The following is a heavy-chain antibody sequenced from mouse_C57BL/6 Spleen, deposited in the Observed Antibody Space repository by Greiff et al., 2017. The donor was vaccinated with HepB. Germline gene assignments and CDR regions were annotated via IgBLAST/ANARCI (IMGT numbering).Heavy chain of an antibody. CDR2: IDPNSGGT. CDR1: GYTFTSYW. Sequence: VQLQQPGAELVKPGASVKLSCKASGYTFTSYWMHWVKQRPGRGLEWIGRIDPNSGGTKYNEKFKSKATLTVDKPYSTAYMQLSSLTSEDSAVYYCAITTVVARNYAMDYWGQGTSVTVSS. J-gene: IGHJ4*01. D-gene: IGHD1-1*01. V-gene: IGHV1-72*01. CDR3: AITTVVARNYAMDY.